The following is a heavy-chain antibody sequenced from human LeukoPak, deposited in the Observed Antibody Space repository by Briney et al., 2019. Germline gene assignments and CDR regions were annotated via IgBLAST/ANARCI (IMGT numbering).Heavy chain of an antibody. CDR1: GGTFSSYA. CDR3: ARVMLTFGGVIVKAHYFDY. Sequence: SVKVSCKASGGTFSSYAISWVRQAPGQGLEWMGRIIPILGIANYAQKFQGRVTITADKSTSTAYMELSSLRSEDTAVYYCARVMLTFGGVIVKAHYFDYCGQGTLVTVSS. J-gene: IGHJ4*02. CDR2: IIPILGIA. D-gene: IGHD3-16*02. V-gene: IGHV1-69*04.